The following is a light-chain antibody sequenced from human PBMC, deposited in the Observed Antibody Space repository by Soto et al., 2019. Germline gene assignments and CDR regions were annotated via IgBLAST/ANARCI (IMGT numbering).Light chain of an antibody. J-gene: IGLJ1*01. Sequence: QSVLTQPPSASGTPGQRVTISCSGSSSNIGSNTVNWYQQLPGTAPKLIIYSNNQRPSGVPDRFSGSKSGTSASLASSGLQSEDEADYYCAAWDDSLNGHVFGTGTKLTVL. CDR1: SSNIGSNT. CDR2: SNN. V-gene: IGLV1-44*01. CDR3: AAWDDSLNGHV.